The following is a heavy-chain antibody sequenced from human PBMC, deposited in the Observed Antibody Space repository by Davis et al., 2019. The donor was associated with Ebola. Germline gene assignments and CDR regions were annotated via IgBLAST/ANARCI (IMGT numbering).Heavy chain of an antibody. V-gene: IGHV3-48*02. CDR2: ISSSCSII. Sequence: GESLKISCAASGFTFSSYTMNWVRQAPGKGLEWISCISSSCSIIYYADSVKGRFTISRDNAKNSLYLQMNSLRDEDTAVYYCARVVGAYSWYFDLWGRGTPVTVSS. J-gene: IGHJ2*01. CDR1: GFTFSSYT. D-gene: IGHD1-26*01. CDR3: ARVVGAYSWYFDL.